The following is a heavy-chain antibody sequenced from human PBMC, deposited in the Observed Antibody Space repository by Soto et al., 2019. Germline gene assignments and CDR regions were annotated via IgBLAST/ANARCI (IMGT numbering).Heavy chain of an antibody. CDR3: ARGPRYTAQLLFRRYYFDY. CDR1: GGSFSGYY. D-gene: IGHD2-2*01. J-gene: IGHJ4*02. CDR2: INHSGST. V-gene: IGHV4-34*01. Sequence: SETLSLTCAVYGGSFSGYYWSWIRQPPGKGLEWIGEINHSGSTNYNPSLKSRVTISVDTSKNQFSLKLSSVTAADTAVYYCARGPRYTAQLLFRRYYFDYCGQGTLVTVSS.